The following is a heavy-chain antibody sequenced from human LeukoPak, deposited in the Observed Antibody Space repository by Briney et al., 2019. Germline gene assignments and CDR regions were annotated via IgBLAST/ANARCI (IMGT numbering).Heavy chain of an antibody. V-gene: IGHV3-30-3*01. J-gene: IGHJ4*02. CDR1: GFTFSSYA. CDR3: ARDAQQLGYFDY. D-gene: IGHD6-13*01. Sequence: PGGSLRLSCAASGFTFSSYAMHWVRQAPGKGLEWVAVISYDGSNKYYADSVKGRFTISRDNSKNTLYLQMNSLRAEDTAVYYCARDAQQLGYFDYWGQGTLVTVSS. CDR2: ISYDGSNK.